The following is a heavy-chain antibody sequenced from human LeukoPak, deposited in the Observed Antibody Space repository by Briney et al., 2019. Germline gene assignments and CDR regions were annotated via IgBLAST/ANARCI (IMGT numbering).Heavy chain of an antibody. CDR3: ARVQGSGRNYFDY. CDR2: ISSSSSYI. V-gene: IGHV3-21*01. Sequence: GGSLRLSCAASGFTFSSYSMNWVRQAPGKGLEWVSSISSSSSYIYYADSVKGRFTISRDNAKNSLYLQMNSLRAEDTAVYYCARVQGSGRNYFDYWGQGTLVTVSS. J-gene: IGHJ4*02. D-gene: IGHD6-19*01. CDR1: GFTFSSYS.